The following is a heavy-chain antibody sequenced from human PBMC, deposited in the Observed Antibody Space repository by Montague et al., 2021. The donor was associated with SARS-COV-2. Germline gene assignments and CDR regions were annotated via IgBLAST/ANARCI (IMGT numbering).Heavy chain of an antibody. V-gene: IGHV3-23*01. CDR2: ISGSGGST. CDR3: RVGNYYDSISDY. CDR1: GFTFSSYA. Sequence: SLRLSCAASGFTFSSYAMSWVRQAPGKGLEWVSAISGSGGSTYYXXSLKGRFTISRDNSKNTLYLQMNSLRAEDTAVYYCRVGNYYDSISDYWGQGTLVTVSS. J-gene: IGHJ4*02. D-gene: IGHD3-22*01.